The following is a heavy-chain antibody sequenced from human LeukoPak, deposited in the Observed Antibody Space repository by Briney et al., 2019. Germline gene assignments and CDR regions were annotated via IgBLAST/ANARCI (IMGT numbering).Heavy chain of an antibody. CDR3: ARDSRGQWLPYYYYYGMDV. CDR2: IWYDGSNK. CDR1: GFTFSSYG. V-gene: IGHV3-33*01. D-gene: IGHD6-19*01. J-gene: IGHJ6*02. Sequence: GGSLRLSCAASGFTFSSYGMHWVRQAPGKGLEGVAVIWYDGSNKYYADAVKGRFTISRDNSKNTLYLQMNSLRAEDTAVYYCARDSRGQWLPYYYYYGMDVWGQGTTVTVSS.